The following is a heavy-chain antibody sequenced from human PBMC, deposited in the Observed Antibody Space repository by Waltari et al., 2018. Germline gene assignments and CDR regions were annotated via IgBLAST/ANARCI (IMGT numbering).Heavy chain of an antibody. CDR1: GGSISGDYD. Sequence: QVQLQESGPGLVKPSETLSLTCAVSGGSISGDYDWSWIRQPPGKGLEWIGYIYGNRGSTNYKPSLSGRVTISKDTSKNQFSLRLNSVTAADTAVYYCARHRYESDSGYYFDYWGQGVLVTVSS. CDR2: IYGNRGST. D-gene: IGHD3-16*02. J-gene: IGHJ4*02. CDR3: ARHRYESDSGYYFDY. V-gene: IGHV4-38-2*01.